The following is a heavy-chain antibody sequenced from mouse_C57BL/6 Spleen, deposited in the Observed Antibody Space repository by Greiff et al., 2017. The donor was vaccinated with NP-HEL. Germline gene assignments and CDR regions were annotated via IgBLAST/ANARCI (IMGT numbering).Heavy chain of an antibody. V-gene: IGHV5-17*01. J-gene: IGHJ4*01. D-gene: IGHD1-2*01. CDR2: ISSCSSNI. Sequence: VQGVESGGGLVKPGGSLKLFCAASGFTFSDYGMHWVSQAPEKGLEWVAYISSCSSNIYYADTVKGRFTISRDHAKNTLFLQMTSLRSEDTAMYYCARLYGDAMDYWGQGTSVTVSS. CDR3: ARLYGDAMDY. CDR1: GFTFSDYG.